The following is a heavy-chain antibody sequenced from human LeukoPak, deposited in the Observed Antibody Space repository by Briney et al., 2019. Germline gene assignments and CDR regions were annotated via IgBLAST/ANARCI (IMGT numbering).Heavy chain of an antibody. CDR2: IYYSGST. CDR1: GGSISSGGYY. Sequence: SETLSLTCTVSGGSISSGGYYWSWIRQHPGKGLEWIGYIYYSGSTYYNPSLKSRVTISVDTSKNQFSLKLSSVTAADTAVYYCARGVGSSLTYWGQGTLVAVSS. V-gene: IGHV4-31*03. CDR3: ARGVGSSLTY. D-gene: IGHD6-6*01. J-gene: IGHJ4*02.